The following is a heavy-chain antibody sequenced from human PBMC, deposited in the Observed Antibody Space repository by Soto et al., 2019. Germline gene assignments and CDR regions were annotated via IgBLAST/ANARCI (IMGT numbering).Heavy chain of an antibody. D-gene: IGHD6-19*01. J-gene: IGHJ4*02. Sequence: GGSLRLSCAASGFTFSSYSMNWVRQAPGKGLEWVSYINSGSSAIYYADSVKGRFTISRDNAKNSLYLQMNSLRAEDTAVYYCARDGLTGYTSGWSGGDYWGKGTLVTVSS. V-gene: IGHV3-48*01. CDR2: INSGSSAI. CDR3: ARDGLTGYTSGWSGGDY. CDR1: GFTFSSYS.